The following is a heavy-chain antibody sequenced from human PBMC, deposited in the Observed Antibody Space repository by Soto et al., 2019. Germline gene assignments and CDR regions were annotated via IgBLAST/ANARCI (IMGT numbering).Heavy chain of an antibody. Sequence: SVKVSCKASGGTSSSYAISWVRQAPGQGLEWMGGIIPIFGTANYAQKFQGRVTITADKSTSTAYMELSSLRSEDTAVYYCASRLGVVVPAAIQDYYYYYYGMDVWGQGTTVTVSS. CDR3: ASRLGVVVPAAIQDYYYYYYGMDV. CDR2: IIPIFGTA. J-gene: IGHJ6*02. CDR1: GGTSSSYA. D-gene: IGHD2-2*02. V-gene: IGHV1-69*06.